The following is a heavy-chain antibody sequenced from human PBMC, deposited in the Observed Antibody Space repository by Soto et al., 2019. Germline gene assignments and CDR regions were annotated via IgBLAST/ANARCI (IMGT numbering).Heavy chain of an antibody. D-gene: IGHD3-16*02. CDR2: ISYDGSNK. Sequence: QVQLVESGGGVVQPGRSLRLSCAASGFTFSSYGMHWVRQAPGKGLEWVAVISYDGSNKYYADSVKGRFTISRDNSKNTLYLQMNSLRAEDTAVYYCAKLCNLGGYYDYVWGSYRDVDYWGQGTLVTVSS. V-gene: IGHV3-30*18. CDR3: AKLCNLGGYYDYVWGSYRDVDY. CDR1: GFTFSSYG. J-gene: IGHJ4*02.